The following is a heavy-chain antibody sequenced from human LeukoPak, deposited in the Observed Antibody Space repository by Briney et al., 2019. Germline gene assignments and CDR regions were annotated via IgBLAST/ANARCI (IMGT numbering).Heavy chain of an antibody. CDR2: ISYDGSNK. J-gene: IGHJ6*02. Sequence: QPGGSLRLSCAASGFTFSSYGMHWVRQAPGKGLEWVAVISYDGSNKYYADSVKGRFTISRDNSKNTLYLQMNSLRAEDTAVYYCTKDHYDFWSGYYTYYYYYGMDVWGQGTTVTVSS. D-gene: IGHD3-3*01. CDR1: GFTFSSYG. CDR3: TKDHYDFWSGYYTYYYYYGMDV. V-gene: IGHV3-30*18.